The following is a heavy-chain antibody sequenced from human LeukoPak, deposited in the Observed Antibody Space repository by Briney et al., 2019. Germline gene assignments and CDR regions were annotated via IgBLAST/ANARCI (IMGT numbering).Heavy chain of an antibody. D-gene: IGHD3-3*01. V-gene: IGHV4-4*07. CDR2: IYTSGST. CDR3: ARGYDFWSGYYGYYFDY. CDR1: GGSISSYY. Sequence: PSETLSLTCTVSGGSISSYYWSWIRQPAGKGLEWIGRIYTSGSTNYNPSLKSRVTISVDTSKNQFSLKLSSVTAADTAVYYCARGYDFWSGYYGYYFDYWGQGTLVTVSS. J-gene: IGHJ4*02.